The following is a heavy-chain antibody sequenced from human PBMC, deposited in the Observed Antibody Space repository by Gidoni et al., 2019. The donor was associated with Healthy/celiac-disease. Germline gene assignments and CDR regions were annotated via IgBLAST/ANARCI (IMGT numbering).Heavy chain of an antibody. D-gene: IGHD2-15*01. CDR2: INHSGST. Sequence: QVQLQQWGAGLLKPSETLSLTYAVYGGSFSGYYWSWIRQPPGKGLEWIGEINHSGSTNYNPSLKSRVTISVDTSKNQFSLKLSSVTAADTAVYYCARGRWRGGWFDPWGQGTLVTVSS. CDR1: GGSFSGYY. V-gene: IGHV4-34*01. J-gene: IGHJ5*02. CDR3: ARGRWRGGWFDP.